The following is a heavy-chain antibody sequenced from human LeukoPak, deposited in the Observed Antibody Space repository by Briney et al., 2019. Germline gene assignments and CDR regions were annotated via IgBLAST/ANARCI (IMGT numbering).Heavy chain of an antibody. Sequence: GGSLRLSCAASGLTFSSHWMSWVRQAPGKGPEWVANINQDGRLIYYLQSVKGRFTISRDNAKNSLYLQMNSLGVEDTAVYYCTRDPIQGVRVYYGMDVWGQGTTVTVSS. J-gene: IGHJ6*02. CDR1: GLTFSSHW. CDR3: TRDPIQGVRVYYGMDV. CDR2: INQDGRLI. V-gene: IGHV3-7*01.